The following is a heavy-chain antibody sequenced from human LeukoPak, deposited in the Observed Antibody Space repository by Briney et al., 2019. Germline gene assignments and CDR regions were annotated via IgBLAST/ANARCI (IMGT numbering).Heavy chain of an antibody. CDR2: INHSGST. CDR3: ARRILLRFLEWLPPSFDY. V-gene: IGHV4-34*01. D-gene: IGHD3-3*01. J-gene: IGHJ4*02. CDR1: GGSFSGYY. Sequence: SETLSLTCAVYGGSFSGYYWSWIRQPPGKGLEWIGEINHSGSTNYNPSLKSRVTISVDTSKNQFSLKLSSVTAADTAVYYCARRILLRFLEWLPPSFDYWGQGTLVTVSS.